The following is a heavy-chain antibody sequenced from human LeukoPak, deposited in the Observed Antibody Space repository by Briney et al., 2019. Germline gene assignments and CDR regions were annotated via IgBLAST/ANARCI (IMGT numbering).Heavy chain of an antibody. V-gene: IGHV1-69*13. CDR1: GGTFSSYA. D-gene: IGHD7-27*01. CDR2: IIPIFGTA. J-gene: IGHJ4*02. CDR3: ARNRRQTGDFDH. Sequence: SVKVSCKASGGTFSSYAISWVRQAPGQGLEWMGGIIPIFGTANYAQKFQGRVTITADESTSTAYMELSSLRFEDTAVYYCARNRRQTGDFDHWGQGTLVTVSS.